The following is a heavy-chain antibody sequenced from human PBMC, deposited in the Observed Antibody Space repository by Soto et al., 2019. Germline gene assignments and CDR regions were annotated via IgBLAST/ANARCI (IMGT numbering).Heavy chain of an antibody. V-gene: IGHV3-21*01. D-gene: IGHD3-10*01. CDR3: ARGDGTMVRGGFDY. J-gene: IGHJ4*02. Sequence: EVQVVESGGGLVKPGGSLRLSCAASGFTFSTYNMNWVRQAPGKGLEWVSSISSSSSSTYYADSVKGRFTISRDNAKHSLYLQMNSLRDEDTAVYYCARGDGTMVRGGFDYWGQGTLVTVSS. CDR2: ISSSSSST. CDR1: GFTFSTYN.